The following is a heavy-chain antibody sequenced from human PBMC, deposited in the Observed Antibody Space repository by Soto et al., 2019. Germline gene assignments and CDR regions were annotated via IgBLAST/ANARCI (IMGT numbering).Heavy chain of an antibody. CDR1: GYTFTGYY. V-gene: IGHV1-2*02. D-gene: IGHD6-13*01. CDR2: INPNSGGT. J-gene: IGHJ4*02. CDR3: AREAAYSSSWHAQGYFHX. Sequence: ASVKVSCKASGYTFTGYYMHWVRQAPGQGLEWMGLINPNSGGTNYAQKFQGRVTMTRDTSISTAYMELSRLRSYDTAVYYCAREAAYSSSWHAQGYFHXLGQGTLVTASX.